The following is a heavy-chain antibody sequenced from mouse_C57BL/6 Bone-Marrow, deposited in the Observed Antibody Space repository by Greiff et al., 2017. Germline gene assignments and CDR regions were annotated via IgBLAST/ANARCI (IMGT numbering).Heavy chain of an antibody. Sequence: VQLQQSGAELARPGASVKLSCKASGYTFTSYGISWVKQRTGQGLEWIGEIYPRSGNTYYNGKFKGKATLTADKSSSTAYMELRSLTSEDSAVYFCARRWGSSRFAYWGQGTLVTVSA. CDR2: IYPRSGNT. J-gene: IGHJ3*01. V-gene: IGHV1-81*01. CDR1: GYTFTSYG. CDR3: ARRWGSSRFAY. D-gene: IGHD1-1*01.